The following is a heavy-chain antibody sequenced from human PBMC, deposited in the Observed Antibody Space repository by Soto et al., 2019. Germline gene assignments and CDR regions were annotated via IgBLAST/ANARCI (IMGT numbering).Heavy chain of an antibody. Sequence: GSLRLSCAASGFTFSSYWMSWVRQAPGKGLEWVANIKQDGSEKYYVDSVKGRFTISRDNAKNSLYLQMDSLRAEDTAVYYCARSLYSSGWYFDPWGQGTLVTVSS. D-gene: IGHD6-19*01. CDR2: IKQDGSEK. V-gene: IGHV3-7*03. CDR3: ARSLYSSGWYFDP. J-gene: IGHJ5*02. CDR1: GFTFSSYW.